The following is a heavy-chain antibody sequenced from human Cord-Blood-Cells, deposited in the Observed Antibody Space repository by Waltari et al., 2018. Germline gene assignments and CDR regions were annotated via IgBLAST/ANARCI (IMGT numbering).Heavy chain of an antibody. CDR1: GGTFSSYA. Sequence: QVQLVQSGAEVKKPGSSVKVSCKASGGTFSSYAISWVRQAPGQGLEWMGGIIPIFGTANYAQKFQGRVTITADESTSTAYMELSSLRSEDTAVYYCATDPWGFKGNGDASDIWGQGTMVTVSS. D-gene: IGHD7-27*01. V-gene: IGHV1-69*01. J-gene: IGHJ3*02. CDR3: ATDPWGFKGNGDASDI. CDR2: IIPIFGTA.